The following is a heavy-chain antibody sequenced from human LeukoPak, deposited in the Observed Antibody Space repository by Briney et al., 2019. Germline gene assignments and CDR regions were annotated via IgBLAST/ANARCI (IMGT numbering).Heavy chain of an antibody. V-gene: IGHV3-49*04. D-gene: IGHD3-9*01. Sequence: GGSLRLSCAASGFTVSSNYISWVRQAPGKGLEWVGFIRSKAYGGTTEYAASVKGRFTISRDDSKSIAYLQMNSLKTEDTAVYYCTTYYDILTGPRPFDYWGQGTLVTVSS. CDR3: TTYYDILTGPRPFDY. CDR2: IRSKAYGGTT. J-gene: IGHJ4*02. CDR1: GFTVSSNY.